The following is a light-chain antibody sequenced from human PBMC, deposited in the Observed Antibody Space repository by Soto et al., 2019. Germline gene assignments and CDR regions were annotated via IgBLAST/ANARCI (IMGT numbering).Light chain of an antibody. CDR2: EVS. CDR1: SSDVGGYNY. J-gene: IGLJ2*01. V-gene: IGLV2-14*01. Sequence: QSVLTQPASVSGSPGQSITISCTGTSSDVGGYNYVSWYQQHPGKAPKLMIYEVSNRPSGVSNRFSGSKSGNTASLTISGLQAEDEADYYCSSYTSSFTAVFGGGTKLTVL. CDR3: SSYTSSFTAV.